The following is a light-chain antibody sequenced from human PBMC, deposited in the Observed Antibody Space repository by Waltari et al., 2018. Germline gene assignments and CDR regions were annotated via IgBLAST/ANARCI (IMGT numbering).Light chain of an antibody. V-gene: IGKV1-5*03. CDR1: QSISTW. CDR2: MAS. CDR3: QHYNGYPVT. Sequence: DIQMTQSPSTLSASVGDRVTITCRASQSISTWLAWYQQKPGKAPKLLIYMASRLESGVSSRFSGSGSGTEFTLSISSLQPADSATYYCQHYNGYPVTFGGGTKVEIK. J-gene: IGKJ4*01.